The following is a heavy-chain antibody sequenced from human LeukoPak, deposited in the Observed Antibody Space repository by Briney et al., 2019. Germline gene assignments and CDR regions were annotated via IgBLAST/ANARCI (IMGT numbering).Heavy chain of an antibody. J-gene: IGHJ4*02. CDR3: ARTSYHYNSGDYGWYFDY. V-gene: IGHV4-59*11. D-gene: IGHD3-10*01. CDR2: IYYSGIT. CDR1: GGSISGQY. Sequence: PSETLSLTCTVSGGSISGQYWSLIRQPPGKGLEWIGYIYYSGITEYSPSLKSRVTISVDTSKNQFSLRLTSVTAADTAVYYCARTSYHYNSGDYGWYFDYWGQGTLVTVSA.